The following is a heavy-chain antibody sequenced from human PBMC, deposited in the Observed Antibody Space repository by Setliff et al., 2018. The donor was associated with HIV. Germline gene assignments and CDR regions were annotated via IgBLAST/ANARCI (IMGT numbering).Heavy chain of an antibody. CDR1: GFILSEYT. Sequence: GGSLRLSCAGSGFILSEYTISWVRQTPGKGLEWVSAIGGSGTYYADSVKGRFTISRDKSKNTVFLQMNSLRVEDTAMYDCARDWRSGYDLNFDYWGQGTLVTVSS. CDR3: ARDWRSGYDLNFDY. CDR2: IGGSGT. D-gene: IGHD5-12*01. J-gene: IGHJ4*02. V-gene: IGHV3-23*01.